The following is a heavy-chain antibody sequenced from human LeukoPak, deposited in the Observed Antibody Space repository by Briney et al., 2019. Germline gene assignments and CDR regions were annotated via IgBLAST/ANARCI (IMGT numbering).Heavy chain of an antibody. Sequence: GGSLRLSRAASGFTFSSYGMHWVRQAPGKGLEWVAFIRYDGSNKYYADSVKGRFTISRDDSKNTLYLQMNSLRAEDTAVYYCAKDLGEYQLLQNFDYWGQGTLVTVSS. CDR3: AKDLGEYQLLQNFDY. CDR2: IRYDGSNK. CDR1: GFTFSSYG. J-gene: IGHJ4*02. V-gene: IGHV3-30*02. D-gene: IGHD2-2*01.